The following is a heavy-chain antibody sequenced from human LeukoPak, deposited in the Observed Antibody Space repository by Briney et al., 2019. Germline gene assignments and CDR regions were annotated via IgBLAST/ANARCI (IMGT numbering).Heavy chain of an antibody. V-gene: IGHV4-59*01. D-gene: IGHD5-24*01. J-gene: IGHJ4*02. CDR2: SFYTGAT. CDR3: ARSRDGSSPFDY. Sequence: PSETLSLTCTVAGGTISSYHCSWIRQTPGRRLEWIGFSFYTGATNYNPSLKSRVTISVDTSTNQFSMRLNSVTAADTAVYYCARSRDGSSPFDYWGQGILVTVSS. CDR1: GGTISSYH.